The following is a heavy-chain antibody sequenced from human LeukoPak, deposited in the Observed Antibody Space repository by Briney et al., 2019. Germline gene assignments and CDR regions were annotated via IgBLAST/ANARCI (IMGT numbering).Heavy chain of an antibody. CDR2: INWNGGST. Sequence: GGSLRLSCAASGFTFDDYGLAWVRQGPGKGLEWVSGINWNGGSTGYADSVKGRFTMSRDNAKNAVYLQMNSLRVEDTALYYCARDVGSQARGVYGEWGQWTPVIVSS. D-gene: IGHD3-10*01. CDR3: ARDVGSQARGVYGE. J-gene: IGHJ4*03. CDR1: GFTFDDYG. V-gene: IGHV3-20*04.